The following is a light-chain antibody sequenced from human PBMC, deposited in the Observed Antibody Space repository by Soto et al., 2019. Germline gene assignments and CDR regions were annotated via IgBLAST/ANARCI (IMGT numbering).Light chain of an antibody. V-gene: IGKV2-28*01. Sequence: DIVLTQSPLSLPVTPGEPASISCRSSQSLLHRNGYNYLDCYLQKPGQSPQLLVYLGSNRASGVPDMFSGSGSGTDFTLKISRVEAEEVGIYYGMQALQTALTFGGGTKVELK. CDR1: QSLLHRNGYNY. J-gene: IGKJ4*01. CDR3: MQALQTALT. CDR2: LGS.